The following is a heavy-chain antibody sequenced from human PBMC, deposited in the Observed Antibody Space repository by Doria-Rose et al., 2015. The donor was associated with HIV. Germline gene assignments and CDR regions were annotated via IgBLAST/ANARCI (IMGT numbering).Heavy chain of an antibody. V-gene: IGHV4-61*02. J-gene: IGHJ4*02. CDR1: GGSISSGSYY. CDR2: IYISGST. Sequence: KPSQTLSLTCTVSGGSISSGSYYWSWIRQPAGKGLEWIGRIYISGSTNYNPSLKSRVTISIDTSKNQFSLKLRSVTAADTAVYYCASLYSSSPYYFDYWGQGTLVTVSS. D-gene: IGHD6-13*01. CDR3: ASLYSSSPYYFDY.